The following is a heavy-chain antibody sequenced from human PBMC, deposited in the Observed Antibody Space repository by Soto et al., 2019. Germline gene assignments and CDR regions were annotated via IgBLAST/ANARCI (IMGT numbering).Heavy chain of an antibody. V-gene: IGHV3-23*01. D-gene: IGHD6-13*01. Sequence: EVQLLESGGGLVQPGGSLRLSCAASGFTFSSYAMSWVRQTPGKGLEWVSAISGSGGSTYYADSVKGRFTISRDNSKNTLYLQMNSLRAEDTAVYYCAKDRNPSSSWLDYWGQGTLVTVSS. CDR2: ISGSGGST. J-gene: IGHJ4*02. CDR1: GFTFSSYA. CDR3: AKDRNPSSSWLDY.